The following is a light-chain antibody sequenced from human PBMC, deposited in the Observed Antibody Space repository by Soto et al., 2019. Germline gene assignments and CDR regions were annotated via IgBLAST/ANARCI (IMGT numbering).Light chain of an antibody. CDR2: GAS. Sequence: EIVMTQSPATLSVSPGERATLSCRASQSVSSNVAWYQQKPGQAPRILIYGASTRAAGIPARFSGSRSGTEFTLTISSLQAEGFAVYYRQQYNNWPYTFGQGTKLESK. J-gene: IGKJ2*01. CDR3: QQYNNWPYT. CDR1: QSVSSN. V-gene: IGKV3-15*01.